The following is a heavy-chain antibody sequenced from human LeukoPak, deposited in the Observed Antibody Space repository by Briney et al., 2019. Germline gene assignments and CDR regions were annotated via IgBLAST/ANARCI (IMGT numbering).Heavy chain of an antibody. CDR3: ARDSTPLDY. Sequence: ASVKVPCKTSGYTFTGNYMHWVRQTPGQGPEWMGWINPNTGGTNYAQKFQGRVSMTRDTSISTAYMDLSRLRSDDTAVYYCARDSTPLDYWGQGTLVTVSS. V-gene: IGHV1-2*02. J-gene: IGHJ4*02. D-gene: IGHD2/OR15-2a*01. CDR2: INPNTGGT. CDR1: GYTFTGNY.